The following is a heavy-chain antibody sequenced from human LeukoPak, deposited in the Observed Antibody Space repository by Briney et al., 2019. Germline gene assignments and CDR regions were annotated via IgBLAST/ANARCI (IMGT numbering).Heavy chain of an antibody. J-gene: IGHJ6*03. CDR3: ASTMVRGVDPLGYYYYYYMDV. CDR2: INHSGST. CDR1: GYSISRSYY. Sequence: SETLSLTCVVSGYSISRSYYWGWIRQPPGKGLEWIGEINHSGSTNYNPSLKSRVTISVDTSKNQFSLKLSSVTAADTAVYYCASTMVRGVDPLGYYYYYYMDVWGKGTTVTISS. V-gene: IGHV4-38-2*01. D-gene: IGHD3-10*01.